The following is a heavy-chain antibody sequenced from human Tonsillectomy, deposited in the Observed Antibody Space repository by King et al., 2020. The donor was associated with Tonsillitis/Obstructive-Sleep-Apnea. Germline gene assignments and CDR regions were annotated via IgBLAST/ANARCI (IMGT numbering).Heavy chain of an antibody. CDR2: INPNTGAT. CDR3: VKXXXHCXSTAXPXHYXDV. Sequence: VQLVQSGTEVKKPGASVKVSCKASGYTFTAYSLHWLRQAPGQGLEWMGRINPNTGATNSAQKFQGRVTMTRDTSISTAYMELGSLRSDDTAGYYCVKXXXHCXSTAXPXHYXDVWXXGTTVTXXS. J-gene: IGHJ6*03. V-gene: IGHV1-2*06. CDR1: GYTFTAYS. D-gene: IGHD2-2*01.